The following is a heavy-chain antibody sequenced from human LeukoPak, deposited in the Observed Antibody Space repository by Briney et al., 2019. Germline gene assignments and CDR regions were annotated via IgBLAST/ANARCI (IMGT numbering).Heavy chain of an antibody. V-gene: IGHV3-66*01. Sequence: AGGSLRLSCAASGFTVSSNHMSWVRQAPGKGLDWVSVIYSGGSTYYADSVKGRFTISRDNSKNTLYLQMNSLRAEDTAVYYCARAPRYCSGGSCYDLDYYYYGMDVWGQGTTVTVSS. CDR1: GFTVSSNH. CDR3: ARAPRYCSGGSCYDLDYYYYGMDV. CDR2: IYSGGST. D-gene: IGHD2-15*01. J-gene: IGHJ6*02.